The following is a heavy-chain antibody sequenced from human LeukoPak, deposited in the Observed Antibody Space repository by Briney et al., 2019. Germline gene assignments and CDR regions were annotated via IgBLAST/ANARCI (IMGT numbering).Heavy chain of an antibody. Sequence: SVKVSCKASGYTFTGYYMHWVRQAPGQGLEWMGWINPNSGGTNYAQKFQGWVTMTRDTSISTAYMELSRLRSDDTAVYYCARGHAVAARGAFDIWGQGTMVTVSS. CDR1: GYTFTGYY. CDR3: ARGHAVAARGAFDI. CDR2: INPNSGGT. J-gene: IGHJ3*02. D-gene: IGHD6-19*01. V-gene: IGHV1-2*04.